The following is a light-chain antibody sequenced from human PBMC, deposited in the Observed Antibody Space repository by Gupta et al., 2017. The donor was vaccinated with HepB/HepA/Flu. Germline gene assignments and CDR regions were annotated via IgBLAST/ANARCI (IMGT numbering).Light chain of an antibody. CDR2: AAS. V-gene: IGKV1-39*01. CDR3: QQSYSTPLT. Sequence: DIQMTQSPSSLSVFVGDRVTITCRASQSISSYLNWYQQKPGKAPKLLIYAASSLQSGVPSRFSGSGSGTDFTLTISSLQPEDFATYYCQQSYSTPLTFGRGTRVEIK. CDR1: QSISSY. J-gene: IGKJ1*01.